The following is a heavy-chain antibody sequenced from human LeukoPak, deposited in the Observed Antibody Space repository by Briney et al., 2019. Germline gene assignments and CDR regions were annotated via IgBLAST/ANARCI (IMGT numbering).Heavy chain of an antibody. CDR2: ITGSGGTT. V-gene: IGHV3-23*01. CDR1: GFTFSSYA. D-gene: IGHD6-19*01. CDR3: AKDKFSYPVAGTFDY. J-gene: IGHJ4*02. Sequence: PGGSLRLSCAASGFTFSSYAMSWVRLAPGKGLEWVSSITGSGGTTYYADSVKGRFTISRDNSKNTLYLQMNSLRAEDTAVYHCAKDKFSYPVAGTFDYWGQGTLVTVSS.